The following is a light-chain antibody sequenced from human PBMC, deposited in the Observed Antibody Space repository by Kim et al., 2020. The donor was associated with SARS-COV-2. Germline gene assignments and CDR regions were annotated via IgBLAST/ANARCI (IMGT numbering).Light chain of an antibody. CDR1: QSINRW. Sequence: DIQMTQSPSTLSASVGDRVTITCRASQSINRWMAWYQHKPCKAPKLLIYEASNLESGVPSRFSGSGSGTEFTLTISGLQPDDFATYFCQQYHDYWTFAPGTKVDIK. J-gene: IGKJ1*01. V-gene: IGKV1-5*01. CDR2: EAS. CDR3: QQYHDYWT.